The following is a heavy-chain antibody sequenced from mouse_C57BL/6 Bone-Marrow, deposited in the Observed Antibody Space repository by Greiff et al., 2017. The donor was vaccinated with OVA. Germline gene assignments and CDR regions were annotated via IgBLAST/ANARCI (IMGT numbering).Heavy chain of an antibody. Sequence: EVKVVESGGGLVQPGGSLSLSCAASGFTFTDYYMSWVRQPPGKALEWLGFIRNKANGYTTEYSASVKGRFTISRDNSQSILYLQMNALRAEDSATYYCARFLYGSSFAYWGQGTLVTVSA. J-gene: IGHJ3*01. CDR1: GFTFTDYY. CDR3: ARFLYGSSFAY. CDR2: IRNKANGYTT. V-gene: IGHV7-3*01. D-gene: IGHD1-1*01.